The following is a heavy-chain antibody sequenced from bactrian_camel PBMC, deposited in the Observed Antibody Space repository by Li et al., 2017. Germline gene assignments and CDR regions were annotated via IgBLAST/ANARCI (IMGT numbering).Heavy chain of an antibody. Sequence: QVQLVESGGGSVEAGGSLRLSCIHSGGPYAGHCMGWFRQASGKEREAVATIFTGGPSTYYAASVKGRFTISQDNAKNTVFLQMSALKPEDTAMYYCAADYAPIGCRVGRTPRPDDYNIWGQGTQVTVS. J-gene: IGHJ4*01. V-gene: IGHV3-3*01. CDR1: GGPYAGHC. CDR3: AADYAPIGCRVGRTPRPDDYNI. D-gene: IGHD5*01. CDR2: IFTGGPST.